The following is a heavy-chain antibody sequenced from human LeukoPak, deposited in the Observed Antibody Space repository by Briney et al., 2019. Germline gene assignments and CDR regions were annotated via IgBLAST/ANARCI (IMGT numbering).Heavy chain of an antibody. CDR2: ISSSSSYI. V-gene: IGHV3-21*01. J-gene: IGHJ4*02. CDR1: GFTFSSYS. D-gene: IGHD5-12*01. Sequence: GSLRLSCAAPGFTFSSYSMNWVRQAPGKGLEWVSSISSSSSYIYYADSVKGRFTISRDNAKNSLYLQMNSLRAEDTAVYYCARDFGAGGYESYCFDYWGQGTLVTVSS. CDR3: ARDFGAGGYESYCFDY.